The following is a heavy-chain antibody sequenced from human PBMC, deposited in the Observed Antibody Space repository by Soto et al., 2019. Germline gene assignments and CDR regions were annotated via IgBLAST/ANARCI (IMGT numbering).Heavy chain of an antibody. CDR1: GGSISSSNW. Sequence: QVQLQESGPGLVKPSGTLSLTCAVSGGSISSSNWWTWVRQPPGEGLEWIGEIYHSGSANYSPSLESRVTISVDKSKNQFSLKLSSVTAADTAVYYCARTGGYSYAYGYWGQGTLVTVSS. CDR2: IYHSGSA. CDR3: ARTGGYSYAYGY. V-gene: IGHV4-4*02. D-gene: IGHD5-18*01. J-gene: IGHJ4*02.